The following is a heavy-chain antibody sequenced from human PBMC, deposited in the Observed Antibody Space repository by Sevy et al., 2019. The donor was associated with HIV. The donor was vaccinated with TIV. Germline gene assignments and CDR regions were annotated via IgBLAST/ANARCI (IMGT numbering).Heavy chain of an antibody. Sequence: GESLKISCAASGFTFSSYAMHWVRQAPGKGLEWVAVISYDGSNKYYADSVKGRFTISRDNSKNTLYLQMNSLRAEDTAVYYCARDQGGSYYYYAMDVWGQGTTVTVSS. CDR2: ISYDGSNK. CDR1: GFTFSSYA. J-gene: IGHJ6*02. V-gene: IGHV3-30-3*01. CDR3: ARDQGGSYYYYAMDV. D-gene: IGHD1-26*01.